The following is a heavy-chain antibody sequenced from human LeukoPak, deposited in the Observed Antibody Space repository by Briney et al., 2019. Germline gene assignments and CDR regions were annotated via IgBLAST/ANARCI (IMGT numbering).Heavy chain of an antibody. CDR3: ARNYDFWSGYCGY. CDR2: ISSSSYI. D-gene: IGHD3-3*01. J-gene: IGHJ4*02. Sequence: GGSLRLSCGASGFTFRSYSMNWVRQAPGKGLEWVSSISSSSYIYYADSVKGRLTISRDNAKNSLYLQMNSLRAEDTAVYYCARNYDFWSGYCGYWGQGTLVTVSS. V-gene: IGHV3-21*01. CDR1: GFTFRSYS.